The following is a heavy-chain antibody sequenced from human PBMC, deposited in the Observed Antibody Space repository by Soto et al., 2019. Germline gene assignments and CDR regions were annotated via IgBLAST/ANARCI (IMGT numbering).Heavy chain of an antibody. CDR1: GYSFTSYW. D-gene: IGHD2-2*02. J-gene: IGHJ6*02. CDR3: ARQSPHCSSTSCYTRYYYYYGMDV. Sequence: PGESLKISCKGSGYSFTSYWISWVRQMPGKGLEWMGRIDPSDSYTNYSPSFQGHVTISADKSISTAYLQWSSLKASDTAMYYCARQSPHCSSTSCYTRYYYYYGMDVWGQGTTVSVSS. CDR2: IDPSDSYT. V-gene: IGHV5-10-1*01.